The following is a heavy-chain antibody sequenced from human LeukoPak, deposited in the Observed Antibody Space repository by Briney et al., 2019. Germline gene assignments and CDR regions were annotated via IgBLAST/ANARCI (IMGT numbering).Heavy chain of an antibody. V-gene: IGHV4-59*08. J-gene: IGHJ5*02. CDR3: ARHVRDYDILTGCYTSWFDP. Sequence: PSETLSLTCTVSGGSISSYYWSWIRQPPGKGLEWIGYIYYSGSTNYNPSLKSRVTISVDTSKNQFSLKLSSVTAADTAVYYCARHVRDYDILTGCYTSWFDPWGQGTLVTVSS. CDR2: IYYSGST. CDR1: GGSISSYY. D-gene: IGHD3-9*01.